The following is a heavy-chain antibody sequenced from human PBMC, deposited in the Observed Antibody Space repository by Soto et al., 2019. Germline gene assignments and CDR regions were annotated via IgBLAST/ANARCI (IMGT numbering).Heavy chain of an antibody. J-gene: IGHJ3*02. D-gene: IGHD3-10*01. V-gene: IGHV3-15*01. Sequence: GGSLRLSCAASGFTFSNAWMSWVRQAPGKGLEWVGRIKSKTDGGTTDYAAPVKGRFTISRDDSKNTLYLQMNSLKTEDTAVYSCTTVYCSASYGDAFDIWGQGTMVTVSS. CDR3: TTVYCSASYGDAFDI. CDR1: GFTFSNAW. CDR2: IKSKTDGGTT.